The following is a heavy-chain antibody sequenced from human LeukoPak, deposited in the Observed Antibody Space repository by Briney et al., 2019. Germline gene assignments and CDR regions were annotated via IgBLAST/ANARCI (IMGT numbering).Heavy chain of an antibody. J-gene: IGHJ4*02. CDR3: ARDGANRGIYFDY. Sequence: GGSLRLSCAASGFTFSNYGIHWVRQAPGKGLEWVSAISGSGDITYYADSVKGRFTISRDNSKNTLYLQMNSLRAGDTAVYYCARDGANRGIYFDYWGQGTLVTVSS. CDR1: GFTFSNYG. V-gene: IGHV3-23*01. D-gene: IGHD7-27*01. CDR2: ISGSGDIT.